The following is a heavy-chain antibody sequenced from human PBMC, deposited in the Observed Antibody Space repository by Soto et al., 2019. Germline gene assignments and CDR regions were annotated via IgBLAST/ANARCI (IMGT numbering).Heavy chain of an antibody. CDR1: GFTFSSYA. J-gene: IGHJ4*02. D-gene: IGHD3-22*01. Sequence: GGSLRLSCAASGFTFSSYAMSWVRQAPGKGLEWVSAISGSGGSTYYADSVKGRFTISRDNSKNTLYLQMNSLRAEDTAVYYCAKDRGPLIIVKDYYDSSGYYYRYFDYWGQGTLVTVSS. CDR3: AKDRGPLIIVKDYYDSSGYYYRYFDY. CDR2: ISGSGGST. V-gene: IGHV3-23*01.